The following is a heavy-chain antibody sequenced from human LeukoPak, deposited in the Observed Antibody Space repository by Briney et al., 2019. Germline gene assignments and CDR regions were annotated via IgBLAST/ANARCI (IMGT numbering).Heavy chain of an antibody. J-gene: IGHJ5*02. CDR2: IYYSGST. CDR3: ARGYSSANWFDP. V-gene: IGHV4-61*01. D-gene: IGHD6-25*01. Sequence: PSETLSLTCAVSGYSISSGYYWGWIRQPPGKGLEWIGYIYYSGSTNYNPSLKSRVTISVDTSKNQFSLKLSSVTAADTAVYYCARGYSSANWFDPWGQGTLVTVSS. CDR1: GYSISSGYY.